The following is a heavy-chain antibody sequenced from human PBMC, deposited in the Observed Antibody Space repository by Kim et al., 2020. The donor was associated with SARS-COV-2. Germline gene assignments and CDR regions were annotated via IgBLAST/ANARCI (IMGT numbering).Heavy chain of an antibody. CDR1: GFTFDDYA. D-gene: IGHD3-10*01. V-gene: IGHV3-9*01. J-gene: IGHJ6*02. CDR3: AKDSGMVREDYGMDV. CDR2: ISWNSGTI. Sequence: GGSLRLSCAASGFTFDDYAMHWVRQAPGKGLGWVSGISWNSGTIGYADSVKGRFTISRDNAKNSLYLQMNSLRAEDTALYYCAKDSGMVREDYGMDVWG.